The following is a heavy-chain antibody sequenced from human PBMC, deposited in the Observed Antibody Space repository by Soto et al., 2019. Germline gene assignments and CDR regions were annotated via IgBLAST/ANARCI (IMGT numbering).Heavy chain of an antibody. D-gene: IGHD6-19*01. CDR2: ISGSGGST. V-gene: IGHV3-23*01. CDR1: GFTFSSYA. J-gene: IGHJ5*02. CDR3: AKGLQWLGGNWFDP. Sequence: EVQLLESGGGLLQPGGSLRLSCAASGFTFSSYAMSWVRQAPGKGLEWVSAISGSGGSTYYADSVKGRFTISRDNSKNTLYLRMNSLRAEDTAVYYCAKGLQWLGGNWFDPWGQGTLVTVS.